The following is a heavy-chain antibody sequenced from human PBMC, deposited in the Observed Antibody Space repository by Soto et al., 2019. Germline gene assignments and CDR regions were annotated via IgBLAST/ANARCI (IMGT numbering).Heavy chain of an antibody. CDR1: GFTFSNYG. Sequence: TGGSLRLSCAAPGFTFSNYGMHWVRQAPDKGLEWVALILHDGSNEYYADSVKGRFTISRDNSRNTLYLQMNSLRGDDTAVYYCANSRDGYSFYYYYGMDVWGQGTTVTVSS. CDR2: ILHDGSNE. V-gene: IGHV3-30*18. CDR3: ANSRDGYSFYYYYGMDV. D-gene: IGHD4-4*01. J-gene: IGHJ6*02.